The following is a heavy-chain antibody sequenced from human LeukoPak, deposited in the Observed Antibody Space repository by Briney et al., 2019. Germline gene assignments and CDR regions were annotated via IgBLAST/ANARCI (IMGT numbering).Heavy chain of an antibody. V-gene: IGHV4-59*01. CDR1: GGSISSYY. CDR2: IYYSGST. CDR3: ARAPYVGSYWTGFDY. J-gene: IGHJ4*02. Sequence: SETLSLTCTVSGGSISSYYWSWIRQPPGKGLEWIGYIYYSGSTNYNPSLKSRVTISVDTSKNQFSLKLSSVTAADTAVYYCARAPYVGSYWTGFDYWGQGALVTVSS. D-gene: IGHD1-26*01.